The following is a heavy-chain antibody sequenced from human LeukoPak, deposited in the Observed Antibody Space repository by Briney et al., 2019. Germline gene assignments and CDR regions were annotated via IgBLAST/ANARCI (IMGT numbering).Heavy chain of an antibody. J-gene: IGHJ6*02. CDR2: NSGST. Sequence: SETLSLTCSVSGGSITKNGYYWGWIRQSPETGLEWIGSNSGSTYYNPSLNSRVTISVDTSKNQFSLKLSSVTAADTAVYYCARVDCSGGSCYHYYYYGMDVWGQGTTVTVSS. D-gene: IGHD2-15*01. CDR3: ARVDCSGGSCYHYYYYGMDV. CDR1: GGSITKNGYY. V-gene: IGHV4-39*07.